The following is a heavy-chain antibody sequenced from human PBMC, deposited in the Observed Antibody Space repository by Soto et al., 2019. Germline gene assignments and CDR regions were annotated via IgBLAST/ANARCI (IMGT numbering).Heavy chain of an antibody. Sequence: QVQLVESGGGVVQPGRSLSLSCAASGFTFDTYGMHWVRQAPGKGLEWLAVTSWDEGSKYYADSVKGRFTISRDNSKNTLNLQMDSLRPEDTAIDFWAREGTGGDYWGDHWGQGTLVTVSS. CDR3: AREGTGGDYWGDH. D-gene: IGHD3-3*01. CDR1: GFTFDTYG. CDR2: TSWDEGSK. J-gene: IGHJ5*02. V-gene: IGHV3-30*03.